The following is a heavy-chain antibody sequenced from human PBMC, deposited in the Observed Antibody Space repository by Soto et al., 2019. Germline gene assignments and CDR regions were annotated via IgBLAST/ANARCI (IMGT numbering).Heavy chain of an antibody. J-gene: IGHJ6*03. CDR3: ARVVWQQQLPVHYMYV. CDR2: ISAYNGNT. D-gene: IGHD6-13*01. CDR1: GYTFTSYC. Sequence: ASVKVSCKASGYTFTSYCISWVRQAPGQGLEWMGWISAYNGNTNYAQKLQGRVTMTTDTSTSTAYMELRSLRSDDTAVYYCARVVWQQQLPVHYMYVWGKGTTVTVS. V-gene: IGHV1-18*01.